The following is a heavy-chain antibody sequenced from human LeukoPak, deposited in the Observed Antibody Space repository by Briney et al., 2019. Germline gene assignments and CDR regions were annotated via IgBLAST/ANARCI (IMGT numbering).Heavy chain of an antibody. J-gene: IGHJ4*02. CDR2: IYTSGST. CDR3: ARESTRKDYGY. D-gene: IGHD5/OR15-5a*01. Sequence: PSETLSLTCTVSGGSISSGSYYWSGIRQPAGKGLEWIGRIYTSGSTNYNPSLKSRVTISVDTSKNQFSLKLSSVTAADTAVYYCARESTRKDYGYWGQGTLVTVSS. CDR1: GGSISSGSYY. V-gene: IGHV4-61*02.